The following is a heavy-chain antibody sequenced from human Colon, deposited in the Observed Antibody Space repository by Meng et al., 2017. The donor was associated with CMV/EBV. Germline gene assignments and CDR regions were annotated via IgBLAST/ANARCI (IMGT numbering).Heavy chain of an antibody. CDR1: GLTFSTYS. CDR3: AKIRKGGYCTGGSCFDN. Sequence: GGSLRLSCSASGLTFSTYSMSWVRQAPGKGLEWVSFISDSGYTNYGDPVKGRFTISRDNSKNTVFLQMNSLRVDDTGIYYCAKIRKGGYCTGGSCFDNWGQGTQVTVSS. V-gene: IGHV3-23*01. CDR2: ISDSGYT. D-gene: IGHD2-8*02. J-gene: IGHJ4*02.